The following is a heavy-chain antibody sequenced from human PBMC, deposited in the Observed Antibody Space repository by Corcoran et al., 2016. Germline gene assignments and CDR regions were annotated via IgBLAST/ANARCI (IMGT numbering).Heavy chain of an antibody. V-gene: IGHV1-18*01. Sequence: QVQLVQSGAEVKKPGASVKVSCKASGYTFTSYGISWVRQAPGQGLEWMGWISPYNGNTNYAQKLQGRVTMTTDTSTSTAYMELSSLRSDDTAVYYCARDSDYDCGSGLVPDGMDVWGQGTTVTVSS. CDR3: ARDSDYDCGSGLVPDGMDV. D-gene: IGHD3-3*01. J-gene: IGHJ6*02. CDR1: GYTFTSYG. CDR2: ISPYNGNT.